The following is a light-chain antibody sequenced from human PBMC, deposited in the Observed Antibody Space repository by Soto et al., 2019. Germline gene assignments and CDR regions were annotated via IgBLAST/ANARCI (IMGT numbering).Light chain of an antibody. CDR1: QSVSSSY. CDR3: QQYGTSSLT. V-gene: IGKV3-20*01. CDR2: GAS. Sequence: EIVLTQSPGTLSLSPGERTTLSRRSSQSVSSSYLAWCQQKPGQAPRLLIYGASSRATGIPDRFSGSGSGTDFTLTISRLEPEDFAVYYCQQYGTSSLTFGGGTKVDIK. J-gene: IGKJ4*01.